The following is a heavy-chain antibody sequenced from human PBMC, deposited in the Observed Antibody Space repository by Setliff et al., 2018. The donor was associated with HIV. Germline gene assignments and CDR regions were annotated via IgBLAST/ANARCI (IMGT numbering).Heavy chain of an antibody. CDR3: ARRALVATIDYFDY. D-gene: IGHD5-12*01. Sequence: ASVKVSCKASGYTFTGYYMHWVRQAPGQGLEWMGWINPNSGGTNYAQKFQGRVTMTRDTSISTAYMELSRLRSDDTAVYYCARRALVATIDYFDYWGQGTLVTVSS. CDR2: INPNSGGT. CDR1: GYTFTGYY. V-gene: IGHV1-2*02. J-gene: IGHJ4*02.